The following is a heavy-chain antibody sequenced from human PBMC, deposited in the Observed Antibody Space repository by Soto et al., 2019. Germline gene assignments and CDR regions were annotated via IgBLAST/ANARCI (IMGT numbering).Heavy chain of an antibody. J-gene: IGHJ6*02. CDR3: ARAPQDGYNYPLIGYYYYDGMDV. Sequence: QVQLQESGPGLVKPSETLSLTCTVSGGSVSSGSYYWSWIRQPPGKGLEWIGYIYYSGSTNYNPSRMSRGPTSLDTSQHQFPLKLSSVTAAFTAVDYCARAPQDGYNYPLIGYYYYDGMDVWGQGTTVTVSS. D-gene: IGHD5-12*01. CDR2: IYYSGST. V-gene: IGHV4-61*01. CDR1: GGSVSSGSYY.